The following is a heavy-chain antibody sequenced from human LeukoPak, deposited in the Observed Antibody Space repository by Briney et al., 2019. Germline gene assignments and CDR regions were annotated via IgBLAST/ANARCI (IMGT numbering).Heavy chain of an antibody. J-gene: IGHJ4*02. CDR3: AKEKDRHSPFDD. CDR2: ISGSGGTT. CDR1: GFIFKRKA. V-gene: IGHV3-23*01. Sequence: SGGSLRLSCAASGFIFKRKAMSWVRQAPGKGLEWVSYISGSGGTTNYADSVKGRFTISRDNSKDTLYLQMNSLRAEDTAVYFCAKEKDRHSPFDDWGQGTLITVSS. D-gene: IGHD4-11*01.